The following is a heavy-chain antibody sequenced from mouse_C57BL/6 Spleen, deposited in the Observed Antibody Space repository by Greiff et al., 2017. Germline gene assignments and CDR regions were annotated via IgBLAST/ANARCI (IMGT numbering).Heavy chain of an antibody. V-gene: IGHV1-22*01. D-gene: IGHD2-4*01. CDR2: INPNNGGT. J-gene: IGHJ3*01. Sequence: EVQLQQSGPELVKPGASVKMSCKASGYTFTDYNMHWVKQSHGKSLEWIGYINPNNGGTSYNQKFKGKATLTVNKSSSTAYMELRSLTSEDSAVYYCARSGYDYDVWFAYWGQGTLVTVSA. CDR3: ARSGYDYDVWFAY. CDR1: GYTFTDYN.